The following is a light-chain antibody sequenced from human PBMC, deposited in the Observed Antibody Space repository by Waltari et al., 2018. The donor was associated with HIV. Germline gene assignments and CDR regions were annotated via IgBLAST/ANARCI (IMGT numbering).Light chain of an antibody. CDR2: RTK. V-gene: IGLV1-44*01. CDR3: AAWDDSLNAWV. Sequence: QSVLTQPPSASGTPGQRVTISCSGSSSNIGSNTVNWYQQHPGTAPKLLIYRTKQRPSGVPDRFSGSKSGTSASLAISGLQSEDEADYYCAAWDDSLNAWVFGGGTKLTVL. CDR1: SSNIGSNT. J-gene: IGLJ3*02.